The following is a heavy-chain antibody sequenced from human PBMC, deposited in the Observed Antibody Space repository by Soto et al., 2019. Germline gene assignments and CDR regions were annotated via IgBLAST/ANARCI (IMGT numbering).Heavy chain of an antibody. J-gene: IGHJ4*02. CDR2: INAGGGYT. Sequence: ASVKVSCKASGYSFTNYYMHWVRQAPGQGLEWMGTINAGGGYTTYAQRFQGRVTMTRDTSTSTVSMELNSLKTGDTAVYYCTRLWGYTNNQVVPLDYWGQGTLVTVSS. CDR3: TRLWGYTNNQVVPLDY. D-gene: IGHD5-12*01. V-gene: IGHV1-46*03. CDR1: GYSFTNYY.